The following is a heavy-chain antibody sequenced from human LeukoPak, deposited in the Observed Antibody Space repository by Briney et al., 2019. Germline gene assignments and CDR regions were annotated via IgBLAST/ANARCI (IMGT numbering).Heavy chain of an antibody. CDR2: ISGGGSNT. CDR1: GFTFSSYP. V-gene: IGHV3-23*01. D-gene: IGHD2-2*01. CDR3: AKYMPPAMQPFFDY. J-gene: IGHJ4*02. Sequence: GGSLRLSCAASGFTFSSYPMSWVRQAPGKGLEWVSSISGGGSNTYYADSVNGRFTISRDDSKNTLHLQMNSLRAEDTAVYYCAKYMPPAMQPFFDYRGQGTLVTVSS.